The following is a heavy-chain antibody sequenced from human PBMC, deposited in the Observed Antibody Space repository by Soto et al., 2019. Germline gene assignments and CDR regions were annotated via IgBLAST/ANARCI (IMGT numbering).Heavy chain of an antibody. CDR1: GFTFSSYA. V-gene: IGHV3-23*01. Sequence: GGSLRLSCAASGFTFSSYAMSWFRQAPGKGLEWVSAISGSGGSTYYADSVKGRFTISRDNSKNTLYLQMNSLRAEDTAVYYCAKASAYCSSTSCYLYYCYYGMDVWGQGTTVTVSS. CDR2: ISGSGGST. D-gene: IGHD2-2*01. J-gene: IGHJ6*02. CDR3: AKASAYCSSTSCYLYYCYYGMDV.